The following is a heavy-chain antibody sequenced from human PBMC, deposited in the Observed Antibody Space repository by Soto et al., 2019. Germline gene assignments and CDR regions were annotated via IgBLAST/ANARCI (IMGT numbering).Heavy chain of an antibody. CDR2: IYYSGST. CDR1: GGSISSYY. Sequence: SETLSLTCTVSGGSISSYYWSWIRQPPGKGLEWIGYIYYSGSTNYNPSLKSRVTISVDTSKNQFSLKLSSVTAADTAVYYCARAYDILTPIDYWGQGTLVTVSS. D-gene: IGHD3-9*01. CDR3: ARAYDILTPIDY. J-gene: IGHJ4*02. V-gene: IGHV4-59*08.